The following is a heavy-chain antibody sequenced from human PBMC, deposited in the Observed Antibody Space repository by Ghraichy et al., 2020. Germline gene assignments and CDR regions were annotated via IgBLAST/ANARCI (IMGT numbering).Heavy chain of an antibody. CDR1: GGSFSGYY. J-gene: IGHJ4*02. V-gene: IGHV4-34*01. CDR2: INHSGST. D-gene: IGHD3-10*01. CDR3: ARERWGGYGSGSYYRFFDY. Sequence: LSLTCAVYGGSFSGYYWSWIRQPPGKGLEWIGEINHSGSTNYNPSLKSRVTISVETSKNQFSLKLSSVTAADTAVYYCARERWGGYGSGSYYRFFDYWGQGTLVTVSS.